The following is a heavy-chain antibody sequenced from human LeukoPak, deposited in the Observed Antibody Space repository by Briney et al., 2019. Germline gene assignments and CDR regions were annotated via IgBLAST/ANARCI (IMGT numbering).Heavy chain of an antibody. V-gene: IGHV3-21*01. CDR3: ARDALPWFGESDY. J-gene: IGHJ4*02. D-gene: IGHD3-10*01. CDR2: ISSSSSYI. Sequence: GGSLRLSCAASGFTFSSYSMNWVRQAPGKGLEWVSSISSSSSYIYYADSVKGRFTISRDNAKNSLYLQMNSLRAEDTAVYYCARDALPWFGESDYWGQGTLVTVSS. CDR1: GFTFSSYS.